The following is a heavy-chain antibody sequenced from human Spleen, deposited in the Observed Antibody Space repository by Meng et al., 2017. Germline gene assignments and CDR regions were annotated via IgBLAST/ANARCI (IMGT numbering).Heavy chain of an antibody. V-gene: IGHV4-4*07. J-gene: IGHJ3*02. CDR1: GGSISSYY. CDR3: ARSWKWFGVDAFDI. Sequence: SETLSLTCTVSGGSISSYYWSWIRQPAGKGLEWIGRIYTSGSTNYNPSLKSRVTMSVDTSKNQFSLKLSSVTAADTAVYYCARSWKWFGVDAFDIWGQGTMVTVSS. CDR2: IYTSGST. D-gene: IGHD3-10*01.